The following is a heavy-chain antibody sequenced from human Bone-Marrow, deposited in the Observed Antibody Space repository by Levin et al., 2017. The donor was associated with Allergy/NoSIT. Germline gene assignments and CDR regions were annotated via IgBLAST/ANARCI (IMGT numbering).Heavy chain of an antibody. CDR2: IWFDGSNK. J-gene: IGHJ3*02. D-gene: IGHD5-18*01. Sequence: GGSLRLSCAASGFTFRSYGMHWVRQAPGKGLEWVAVIWFDGSNKYYADSVKGRFTISRDNSKNTLYLQMNSLRAEDTAVYYCARDSGYSYGSSGIGAFDIWGQGTMVTVSS. CDR3: ARDSGYSYGSSGIGAFDI. CDR1: GFTFRSYG. V-gene: IGHV3-33*01.